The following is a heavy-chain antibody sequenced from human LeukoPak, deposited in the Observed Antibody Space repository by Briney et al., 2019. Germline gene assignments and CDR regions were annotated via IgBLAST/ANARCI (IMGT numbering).Heavy chain of an antibody. V-gene: IGHV1-24*01. D-gene: IGHD5-18*01. J-gene: IGHJ4*02. CDR1: GYTLTELS. CDR2: FDPEDGET. Sequence: ASVKVSCKVSGYTLTELSMHWVRQAPGKGLEWMGSFDPEDGETIYAQKFQGRVTMTEDTSTDTAYMELSSLRSEDTAVYYCAKGRYSYGYKAADYWGQGTLVTVSS. CDR3: AKGRYSYGYKAADY.